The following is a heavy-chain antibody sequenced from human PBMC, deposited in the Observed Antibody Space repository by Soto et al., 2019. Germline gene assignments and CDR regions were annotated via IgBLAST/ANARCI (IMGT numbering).Heavy chain of an antibody. CDR2: ISWNSGSI. J-gene: IGHJ4*02. Sequence: PGGSLRLSCAASGFTFDDYAMHWVRQAPGKGLGWVSGISWNSGSIGYADSVKGRFTISRDNAKNPLYLQMNSRRAEDTALYYCAKSWDDSSGYLDYWGQGALVIGS. CDR3: AKSWDDSSGYLDY. V-gene: IGHV3-9*01. CDR1: GFTFDDYA. D-gene: IGHD3-22*01.